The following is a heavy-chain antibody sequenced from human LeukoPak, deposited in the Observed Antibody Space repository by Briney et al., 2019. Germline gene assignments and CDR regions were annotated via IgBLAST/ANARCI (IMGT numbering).Heavy chain of an antibody. CDR3: ARGTAVTHGYFEY. CDR1: GFTLSSDA. J-gene: IGHJ4*02. D-gene: IGHD4-17*01. Sequence: PGGSLRLSCAASGFTLSSDAMIWVRQSPGKGLEWVSGIVGSGGSTFYADSVKGRFTISRDNSENTLYLQMISLRAEDTAMYYCARGTAVTHGYFEYWGQGTLVTVSS. V-gene: IGHV3-23*01. CDR2: IVGSGGST.